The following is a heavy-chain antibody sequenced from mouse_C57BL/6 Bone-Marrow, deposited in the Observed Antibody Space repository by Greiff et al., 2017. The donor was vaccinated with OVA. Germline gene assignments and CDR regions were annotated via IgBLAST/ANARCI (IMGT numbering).Heavy chain of an antibody. CDR3: ARSDYSNYEAWFAY. V-gene: IGHV1-22*01. Sequence: EVQLQQSGPELVKPGASVKMSCKASGYTFTDYNMHWVKQSHGKSLEWIGYINPNNGGTSYNQKFKGKATLTVNKSSSTAYMELRSLTSEDSAVYYCARSDYSNYEAWFAYWGQGTLVTVSA. CDR1: GYTFTDYN. J-gene: IGHJ3*01. D-gene: IGHD2-5*01. CDR2: INPNNGGT.